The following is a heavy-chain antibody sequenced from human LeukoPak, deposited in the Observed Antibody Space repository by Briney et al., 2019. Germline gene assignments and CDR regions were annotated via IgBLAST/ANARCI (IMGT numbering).Heavy chain of an antibody. CDR3: AKGHVLLWFGELFPPGHYGMDV. CDR1: GGSFCGYY. J-gene: IGHJ6*04. CDR2: LNYSGST. Sequence: SETLSLTCAVYGGSFCGYYWGWNRPPPGLGLEWIGELNYSGSTNYNTSLKSRVTISVDTSKNQFSLKLSSVTAADTAVYYCAKGHVLLWFGELFPPGHYGMDVWGKGTTVTVSS. D-gene: IGHD3-10*01. V-gene: IGHV4-34*01.